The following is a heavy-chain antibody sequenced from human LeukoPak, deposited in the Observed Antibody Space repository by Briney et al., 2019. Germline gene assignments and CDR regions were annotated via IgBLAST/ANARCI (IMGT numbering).Heavy chain of an antibody. J-gene: IGHJ5*01. Sequence: PSETLPLTCTVSGASIRSHYWSWIRQPPGKGLEWIGYMYYSGNSNYNPALKSRVTISVDTSKNQFSLKLSSVTAADTAVYYCARGRWFDYWGQGTLVTVSS. CDR3: ARGRWFDY. V-gene: IGHV4-59*11. CDR2: MYYSGNS. CDR1: GASIRSHY.